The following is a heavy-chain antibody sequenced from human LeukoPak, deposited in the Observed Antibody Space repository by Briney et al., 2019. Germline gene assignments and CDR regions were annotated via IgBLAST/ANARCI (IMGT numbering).Heavy chain of an antibody. V-gene: IGHV1-18*01. D-gene: IGHD3-22*01. CDR3: ARDWAYYYDSSPLPKDHY. Sequence: ASVKVSCKASGYTFTSYGISWVRQAPGQGLEWMGWISAYNGNTNYAQKLQGRVTMTTDTSTSTAYMELRSLRSDDTAVYYCARDWAYYYDSSPLPKDHYWGQGTLVTVSS. CDR1: GYTFTSYG. CDR2: ISAYNGNT. J-gene: IGHJ4*02.